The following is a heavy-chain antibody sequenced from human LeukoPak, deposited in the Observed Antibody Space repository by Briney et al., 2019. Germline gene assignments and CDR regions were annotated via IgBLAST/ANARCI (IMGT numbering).Heavy chain of an antibody. CDR1: GGSISSYY. CDR3: AKIAAAGTHFDY. D-gene: IGHD6-13*01. Sequence: PSETLSLTCTVSGGSISSYYWSWIRQPPGKGLEWIGYIYYSGSTNYNPSLKSRVTISVDTSKNQFSLKLSSVTAADTAVYYCAKIAAAGTHFDYWGQEPWSPSPQ. CDR2: IYYSGST. V-gene: IGHV4-59*01. J-gene: IGHJ4*01.